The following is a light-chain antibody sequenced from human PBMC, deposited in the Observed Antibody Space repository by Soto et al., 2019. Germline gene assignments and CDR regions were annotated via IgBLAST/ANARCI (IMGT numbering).Light chain of an antibody. Sequence: DIQMTQSPSFLSASVGDMVTITCQASQDIRNSLNWYQQKPGTAPNLLIYDASNLETGVPSRLSGSGSGTDFSFIISSLKPEDIATYYCQQYENLVTFGHGTRLEIK. CDR1: QDIRNS. CDR3: QQYENLVT. V-gene: IGKV1-33*01. J-gene: IGKJ5*01. CDR2: DAS.